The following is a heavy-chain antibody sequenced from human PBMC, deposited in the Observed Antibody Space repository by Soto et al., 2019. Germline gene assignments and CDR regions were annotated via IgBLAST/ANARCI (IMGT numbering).Heavy chain of an antibody. D-gene: IGHD6-19*01. Sequence: LSLTGGVSGGTIRSPDWWTWVRQPPGKGLEWIGEIFQSGSTNYTPSLESRVTISVDKSKNQFSLTLTSVTAADTAVYFCARGRGRYSSGWSWFDPWGQGILVTVSS. CDR3: ARGRGRYSSGWSWFDP. J-gene: IGHJ5*02. V-gene: IGHV4-4*01. CDR2: IFQSGST. CDR1: GGTIRSPDW.